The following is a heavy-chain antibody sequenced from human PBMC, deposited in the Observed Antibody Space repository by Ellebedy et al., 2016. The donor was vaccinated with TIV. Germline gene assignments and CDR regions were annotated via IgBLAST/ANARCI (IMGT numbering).Heavy chain of an antibody. CDR1: GGSISSYY. Sequence: GSLRLSCTASGGSISSYYWSWIRQPPGKGLEWIGYIYYSGSTNYNPSLKSRVTISVDTSKNQFSLKLSSVTAADTAVYYCARDTRSGLVADWGQGTLVTVSS. J-gene: IGHJ4*02. D-gene: IGHD2-15*01. CDR2: IYYSGST. V-gene: IGHV4-59*01. CDR3: ARDTRSGLVAD.